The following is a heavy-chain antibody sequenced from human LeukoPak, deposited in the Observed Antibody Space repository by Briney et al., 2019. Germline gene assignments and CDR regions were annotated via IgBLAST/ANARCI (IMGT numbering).Heavy chain of an antibody. CDR2: ISGSGGST. CDR1: GFTFSSYA. Sequence: GGSLRLSCAASGFTFSSYAMSWVRQAPGKGLEWVSAISGSGGSTYYADSVKGRFTISRDNSKNTLYLQMNSLRAEDTAVYYSAKAGYSGSHFDYWGQGTLVTVSS. D-gene: IGHD6-13*01. CDR3: AKAGYSGSHFDY. J-gene: IGHJ4*02. V-gene: IGHV3-23*01.